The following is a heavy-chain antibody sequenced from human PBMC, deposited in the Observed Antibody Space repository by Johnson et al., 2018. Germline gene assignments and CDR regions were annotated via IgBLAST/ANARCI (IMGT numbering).Heavy chain of an antibody. Sequence: QVQLVQSGGGVVQPGRSLRLSCAASGFTFSSYGMHWVRQAPGKGLEWVAVISYDGSNKYYADSVKGRFTISRDNSKNTLYLQMNSLRAEDTAVYYCARDPLVTLDKPPFDIWGQGTMVTVSS. CDR2: ISYDGSNK. J-gene: IGHJ3*02. CDR3: ARDPLVTLDKPPFDI. CDR1: GFTFSSYG. D-gene: IGHD2-21*01. V-gene: IGHV3-30*03.